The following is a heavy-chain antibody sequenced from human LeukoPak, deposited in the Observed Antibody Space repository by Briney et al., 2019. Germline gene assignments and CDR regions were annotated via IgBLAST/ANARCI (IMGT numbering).Heavy chain of an antibody. J-gene: IGHJ5*02. D-gene: IGHD5-18*01. V-gene: IGHV3-33*01. CDR3: ARERDTAMVDTYNWFDP. CDR2: IWYDGSNK. Sequence: GSLRLSCAASGFTFSSYGMPWVRQAPGKGLEWVAVIWYDGSNKYYADSVKGRFTISRDNSKNTLYLQMNSLRAEDTAVYYCARERDTAMVDTYNWFDPWGQGTLVTVSS. CDR1: GFTFSSYG.